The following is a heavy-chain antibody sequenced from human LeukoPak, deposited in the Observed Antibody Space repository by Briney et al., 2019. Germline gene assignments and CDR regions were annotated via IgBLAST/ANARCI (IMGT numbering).Heavy chain of an antibody. V-gene: IGHV1-69*01. CDR3: ARGEYDFWSGYYIGYNWFDP. J-gene: IGHJ5*02. CDR2: IIPIFGTA. Sequence: SVKVSCKASGGTFSSYAISWVRQAPGQGLEWMGGIIPIFGTANYAQKFQGRVTITADDSTSTAYMELSSLRSEDTAVYYCARGEYDFWSGYYIGYNWFDPWGQGTLVTVSS. CDR1: GGTFSSYA. D-gene: IGHD3-3*01.